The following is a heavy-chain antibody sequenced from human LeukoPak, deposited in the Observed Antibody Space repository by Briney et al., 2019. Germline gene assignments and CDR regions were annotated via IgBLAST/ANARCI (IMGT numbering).Heavy chain of an antibody. J-gene: IGHJ4*02. V-gene: IGHV1-69*13. CDR3: ATRETYYYDSSGYYGAY. Sequence: SVKVSCKASGGTFNSYAISWVRQAPGQGLEWMGGIIHIFGTANYAQKFQGRVTITADESTSTAYMELSSLRSEDTAVYYCATRETYYYDSSGYYGAYWGQGTLVTVSS. CDR1: GGTFNSYA. CDR2: IIHIFGTA. D-gene: IGHD3-22*01.